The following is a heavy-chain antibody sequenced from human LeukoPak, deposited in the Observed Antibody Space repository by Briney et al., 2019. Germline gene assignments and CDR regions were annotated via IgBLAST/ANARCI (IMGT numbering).Heavy chain of an antibody. V-gene: IGHV4-39*01. Sequence: SETLSLTCTVSGDSISSSSFYWGWIRQPPGKGLEWIGSIYYSGSTYYNPSLKSRVTISVDTSKNQFSLKLSSVTAADTAVYYCARQINYDILTDYWGQGTLVTVSS. CDR2: IYYSGST. D-gene: IGHD3-9*01. CDR3: ARQINYDILTDY. J-gene: IGHJ4*02. CDR1: GDSISSSSFY.